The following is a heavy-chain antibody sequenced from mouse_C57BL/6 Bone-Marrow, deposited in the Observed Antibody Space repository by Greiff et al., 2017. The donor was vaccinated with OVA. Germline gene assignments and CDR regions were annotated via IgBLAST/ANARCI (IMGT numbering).Heavy chain of an antibody. J-gene: IGHJ3*01. V-gene: IGHV1-72*01. Sequence: QVQLQQSGAELVKPGASVKLSCKASGYTFTSYWMHWVKQRPGRGLEWIGRIDPNSGGTKYNEKFKSKATLTVDKPSSTAYMPLSSLTSEDSAVYYCARYPFQPLLLRRRGFAYWGQGTLVTVSA. CDR1: GYTFTSYW. D-gene: IGHD1-1*01. CDR3: ARYPFQPLLLRRRGFAY. CDR2: IDPNSGGT.